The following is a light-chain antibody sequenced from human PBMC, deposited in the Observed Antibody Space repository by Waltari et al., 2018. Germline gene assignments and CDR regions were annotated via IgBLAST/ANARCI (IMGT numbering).Light chain of an antibody. J-gene: IGLJ2*01. CDR3: NSYTSSSTSYVV. CDR1: SSNDGGYNY. Sequence: QSALTQPASVSGYPGQSITISCTGTSSNDGGYNYVSWYQQHPGKAPKLMIYGVSRRPSGVSNRFSGSKSGNTASLTISGLQAEDEADYYCNSYTSSSTSYVVFGGGTKLTVL. CDR2: GVS. V-gene: IGLV2-14*01.